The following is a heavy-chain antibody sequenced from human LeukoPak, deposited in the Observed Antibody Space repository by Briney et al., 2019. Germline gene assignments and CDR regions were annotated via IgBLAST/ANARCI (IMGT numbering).Heavy chain of an antibody. CDR1: GDSFIRHS. J-gene: IGHJ4*02. D-gene: IGHD6-13*01. V-gene: IGHV3-48*01. Sequence: GGSLRLSCVGSGDSFIRHSMNWVRRAPGKGLEWIAYIASSGSPIYYADSVKGRFTVSRDNARTSLFLHMNSLRAEDTAVYYCAREYDSRARFDSWGQGTLVT. CDR2: IASSGSPI. CDR3: AREYDSRARFDS.